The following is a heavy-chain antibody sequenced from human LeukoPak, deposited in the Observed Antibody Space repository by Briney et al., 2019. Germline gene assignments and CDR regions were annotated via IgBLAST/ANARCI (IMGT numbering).Heavy chain of an antibody. V-gene: IGHV1-18*01. CDR3: ARDNDSRDPPHFDY. Sequence: ASVKVSCKASGYSFPNYGIDWVRQAPGQGLEWMGWISAYNGNTNYAQKLQGRVTMTTDTSTSTAYMELRSLRSDDTAVYYCARDNDSRDPPHFDYWGQGTLVTVSS. CDR1: GYSFPNYG. CDR2: ISAYNGNT. J-gene: IGHJ4*02. D-gene: IGHD3-16*01.